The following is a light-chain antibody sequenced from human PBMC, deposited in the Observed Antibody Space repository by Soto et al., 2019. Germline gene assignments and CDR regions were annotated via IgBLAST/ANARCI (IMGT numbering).Light chain of an antibody. Sequence: IVLTQSPATLSSFPGDRVTLSCGASQYINTRLAWYQHRPGQAPRLLIYQTSLRAAGIPARFSASGSGTDFTLTISDVQHEDFALYYCHQRQSWPRTFGQGTKVDIK. CDR3: HQRQSWPRT. CDR2: QTS. CDR1: QYINTR. V-gene: IGKV3-11*01. J-gene: IGKJ1*01.